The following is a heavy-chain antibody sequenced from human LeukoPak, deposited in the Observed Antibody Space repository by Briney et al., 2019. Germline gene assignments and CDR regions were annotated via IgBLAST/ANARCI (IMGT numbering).Heavy chain of an antibody. CDR3: ARDEVAARWGY. CDR2: ISGSGGST. D-gene: IGHD6-13*01. CDR1: GFTFSSYA. Sequence: GGSLRLSCAASGFTFSSYAMSWVRQAPGKGLEWVSAISGSGGSTYYADSVKGRFTISRDNAKNSLYLQMNSLRAEDTAVYYCARDEVAARWGYWGQGTLVTVSS. V-gene: IGHV3-23*01. J-gene: IGHJ4*02.